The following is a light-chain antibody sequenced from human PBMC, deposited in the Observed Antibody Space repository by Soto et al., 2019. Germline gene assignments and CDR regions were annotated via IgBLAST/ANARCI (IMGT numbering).Light chain of an antibody. J-gene: IGKJ1*01. V-gene: IGKV3-11*01. CDR3: QQSGDWPA. CDR1: LSLSSY. Sequence: EIVMTQSPATLSVSRVEIATPSARASLSLSSYFTWYQHKPGQAPRLLFYDVSNRANGIPDRLSSSASGTTFTLTISSLETEDFAIYYCQQSGDWPAFGQGTKVDI. CDR2: DVS.